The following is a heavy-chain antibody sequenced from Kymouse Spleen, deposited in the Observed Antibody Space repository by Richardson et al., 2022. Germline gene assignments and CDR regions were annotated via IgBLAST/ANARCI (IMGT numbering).Heavy chain of an antibody. CDR1: GFTFSSYD. D-gene: IGHD1-7*01. J-gene: IGHJ4*02. Sequence: EVQLVESGGGLVQPGGSLRLSCAASGFTFSSYDMHWVRQATGKGLEWVSAIGTAGDTYYPGSVKGRFTISRENAKNSLYLQMNSLRAGDTAVYYCARGRITGTTFFDYWGQGTLVTVSS. CDR3: ARGRITGTTFFDY. V-gene: IGHV3-13*01. CDR2: IGTAGDT.